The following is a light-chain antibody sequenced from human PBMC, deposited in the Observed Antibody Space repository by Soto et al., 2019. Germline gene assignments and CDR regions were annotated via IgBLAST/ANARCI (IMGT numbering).Light chain of an antibody. CDR1: QSVSN. J-gene: IGKJ2*01. V-gene: IGKV3-20*01. Sequence: EIVLTQSPGTLSLSPGETATLSCRASQSVSNLAWYQQKPGQDPTLLLFAASTRATGIPDRISSSGSGTDFTTTTIRMLQPDYSAYYCQQYDGRSPYTFGQGTKVEIK. CDR3: QQYDGRSPYT. CDR2: AAS.